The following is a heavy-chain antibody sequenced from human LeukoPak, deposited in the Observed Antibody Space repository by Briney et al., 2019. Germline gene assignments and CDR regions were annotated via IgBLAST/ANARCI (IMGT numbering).Heavy chain of an antibody. D-gene: IGHD5-12*01. CDR1: GFTVSSNY. J-gene: IGHJ4*02. Sequence: GGSLRLSCAASGFTVSSNYMSWVRQAPGKGLEWVSFIYSGGSTYYADSVKGRFTISRDNSKNTLYLQMNSLRAEDTAVYYCARAGYSGYDRPPFDYWGQGTLVTVSS. V-gene: IGHV3-66*01. CDR3: ARAGYSGYDRPPFDY. CDR2: IYSGGST.